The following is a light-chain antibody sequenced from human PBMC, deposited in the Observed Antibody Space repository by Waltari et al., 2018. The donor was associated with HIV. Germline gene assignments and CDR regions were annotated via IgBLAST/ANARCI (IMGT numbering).Light chain of an antibody. V-gene: IGLV2-14*01. CDR2: EVN. Sequence: HSALTQPASVTGSPGQPVTISCSGTSSDVGGVHYVPVYQQHPGQAPKLMIYEVNTRPSRISSRFSGSKSGNTAYLTISGLQAEDEADYYCSSFSSGNSLEVFGTGTKVTFL. J-gene: IGLJ1*01. CDR1: SSDVGGVHY. CDR3: SSFSSGNSLEV.